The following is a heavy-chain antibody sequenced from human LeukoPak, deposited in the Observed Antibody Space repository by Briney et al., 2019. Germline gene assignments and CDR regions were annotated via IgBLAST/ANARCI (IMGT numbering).Heavy chain of an antibody. CDR1: GFTFSSYA. CDR2: ISSNGGST. J-gene: IGHJ4*02. V-gene: IGHV3-64*01. CDR3: ARYSYGHGYFDY. D-gene: IGHD5-18*01. Sequence: PGGSLRLSCAASGFTFSSYAMHWVRQAPGKGLEYVSAISSNGGSTYYANSVKGRFTISRDNAKNSLYLQMNSLRAEDTAVYYCARYSYGHGYFDYWGQGTLVTVSS.